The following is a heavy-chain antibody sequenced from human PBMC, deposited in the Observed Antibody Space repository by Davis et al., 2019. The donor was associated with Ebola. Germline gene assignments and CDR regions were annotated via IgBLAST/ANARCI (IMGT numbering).Heavy chain of an antibody. D-gene: IGHD6-19*01. Sequence: PGGSLRLSCAASGFTLRGYDMNWVRQAPGKGLRWVAVIWDDGSNKYYADSVKGRFTISRDNSKNTLYLQMNSLRAEDTAVYYCATTPQYSSGQNKPFDYWGQGTLVTVSS. J-gene: IGHJ4*02. CDR2: IWDDGSNK. CDR3: ATTPQYSSGQNKPFDY. CDR1: GFTLRGYD. V-gene: IGHV3-33*01.